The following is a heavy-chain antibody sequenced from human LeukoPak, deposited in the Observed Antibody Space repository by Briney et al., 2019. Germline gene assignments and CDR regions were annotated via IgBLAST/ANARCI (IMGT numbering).Heavy chain of an antibody. D-gene: IGHD3-10*01. CDR2: IYTSGST. Sequence: SETLSLTCTVSGGSISSYYWSWIGQPAGKGLEWIGRIYTSGSTNYNPSLKSRVTMSVDTSKNQFSLKLSSVTAADTAVYYCARAPSRFGELYPNYYYYYYMDVWGKGTTVTISS. CDR1: GGSISSYY. J-gene: IGHJ6*03. V-gene: IGHV4-4*07. CDR3: ARAPSRFGELYPNYYYYYYMDV.